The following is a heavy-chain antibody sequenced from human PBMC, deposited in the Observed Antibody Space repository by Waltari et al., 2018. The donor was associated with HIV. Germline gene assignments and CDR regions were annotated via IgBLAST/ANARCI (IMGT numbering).Heavy chain of an antibody. D-gene: IGHD3-10*01. J-gene: IGHJ5*01. Sequence: QVLLQESGPGLVKPSQSLTLNCSVSGGSISDPDSYWSWLRQSPGRGLEIIGYIYYSGSTSYNPSYKSRSDIVCDAPRKFFSLKLTSMAAADSGIYYCARVLRKYGLVFDSWGRGVPVTVS. CDR3: ARVLRKYGLVFDS. CDR2: IYYSGST. CDR1: GGSISDPDSY. V-gene: IGHV4-30-4*01.